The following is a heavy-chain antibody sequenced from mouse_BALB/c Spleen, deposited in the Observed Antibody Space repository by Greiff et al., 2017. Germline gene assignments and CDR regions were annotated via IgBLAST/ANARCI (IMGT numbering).Heavy chain of an antibody. V-gene: IGHV5-4*02. CDR1: GFTFSDYY. J-gene: IGHJ4*01. CDR2: ISDGGSYT. CDR3: ARGFYDYAHYYAMDY. D-gene: IGHD2-4*01. Sequence: EVMLVESGGGLVKPGGSLKLSCAASGFTFSDYYMYWVRQTPEKRLEWVATISDGGSYTYYPDSVKGRFTISRDNAKNNLYLQMSSLKSEDTAMYYCARGFYDYAHYYAMDYWGQGTSVTVSS.